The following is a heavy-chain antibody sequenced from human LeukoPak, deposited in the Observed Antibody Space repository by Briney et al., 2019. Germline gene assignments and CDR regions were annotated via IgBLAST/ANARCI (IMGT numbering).Heavy chain of an antibody. V-gene: IGHV3-21*01. Sequence: GGSLRLSCAASGFTFNTYSMNWVRQAPGKGLEWVSFIFRSGSSIYYADSVKGRFTISRDNAKNSLYLQMNSLTAEDTAVYYCARAVGATRVIDYYYYYMDVWGKGTTVTVSS. D-gene: IGHD1-26*01. CDR1: GFTFNTYS. CDR2: IFRSGSSI. CDR3: ARAVGATRVIDYYYYYMDV. J-gene: IGHJ6*03.